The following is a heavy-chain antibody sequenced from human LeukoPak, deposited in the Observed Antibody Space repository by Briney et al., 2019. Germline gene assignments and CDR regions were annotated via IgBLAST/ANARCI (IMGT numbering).Heavy chain of an antibody. D-gene: IGHD3-10*01. J-gene: IGHJ6*03. Sequence: GASVKVSCKASGGTFSSYAISWVRQAPGQGLEWMGGIIPIFGTANYAQKFQGRVTITTDESTSTAYMELSSLRSEDTAVYYCARNYYGSGSYYNGPYYYMDVWGKGTTVTVSS. V-gene: IGHV1-69*05. CDR1: GGTFSSYA. CDR2: IIPIFGTA. CDR3: ARNYYGSGSYYNGPYYYMDV.